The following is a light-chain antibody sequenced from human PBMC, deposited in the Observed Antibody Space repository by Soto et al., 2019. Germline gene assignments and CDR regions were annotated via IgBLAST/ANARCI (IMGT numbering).Light chain of an antibody. J-gene: IGKJ2*01. CDR1: QSISSW. CDR3: QQYNSYPYT. Sequence: DIQMTQSPSTLFASVGDRVTITCRASQSISSWLAWYQQKPGKAPKLLIYDASSLESGVPSRFSGSGSGTEFTLTISSLQPDDFATYYSQQYNSYPYTFGQGTKLEIK. V-gene: IGKV1-5*01. CDR2: DAS.